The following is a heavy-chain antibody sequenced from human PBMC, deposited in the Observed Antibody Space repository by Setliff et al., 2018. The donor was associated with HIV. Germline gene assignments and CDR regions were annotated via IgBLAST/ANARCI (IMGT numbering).Heavy chain of an antibody. Sequence: GGSLRLSCAASGFNFSSHTMNWIRQAPGKGLEWVSSISSTGTYIYYADSMKGRFTISRDNAKNSLFLQMNSLRAEDTAVYYCARGQTTAEYWGQGTLVTVSS. V-gene: IGHV3-21*01. CDR1: GFNFSSHT. J-gene: IGHJ4*02. D-gene: IGHD4-17*01. CDR3: ARGQTTAEY. CDR2: ISSTGTYI.